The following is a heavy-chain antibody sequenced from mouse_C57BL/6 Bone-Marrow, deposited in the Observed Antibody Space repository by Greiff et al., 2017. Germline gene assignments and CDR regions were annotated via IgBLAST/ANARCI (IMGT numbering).Heavy chain of an antibody. CDR2: INPNNGGT. CDR1: GYTFTDYY. CDR3: ARDYYGSSWYFDY. Sequence: EVQLQQSGPELVKPGASVKISCKASGYTFTDYYMNWVKQSHGKSLEWIGDINPNNGGTSYKQKLKGKATLTVDKSSSTAYMELRSLTSEDSAVYYCARDYYGSSWYFDYWGQGTSLTVSS. V-gene: IGHV1-26*01. D-gene: IGHD1-1*01. J-gene: IGHJ2*03.